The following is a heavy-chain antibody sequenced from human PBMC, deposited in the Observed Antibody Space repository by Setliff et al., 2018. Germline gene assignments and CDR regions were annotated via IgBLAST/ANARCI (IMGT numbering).Heavy chain of an antibody. CDR2: IYYSGST. D-gene: IGHD3-22*01. CDR3: ARGRYYESNSYYFPFDF. Sequence: SETLSLTCAVYGGSLSDYYWSWIRQPPGKGLEWIGYIYYSGSTNYNPSLKSRVTISVDTSKNQFSLKLSSVTAADTAVYYCARGRYYESNSYYFPFDFWGQGMLVTVSS. V-gene: IGHV4-59*08. J-gene: IGHJ4*02. CDR1: GGSLSDYY.